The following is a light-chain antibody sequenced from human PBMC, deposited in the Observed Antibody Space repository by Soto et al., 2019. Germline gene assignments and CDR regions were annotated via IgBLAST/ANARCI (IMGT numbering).Light chain of an antibody. V-gene: IGKV2-28*01. CDR1: QSLLHSNGYYY. CDR2: LVS. Sequence: DIVMTQSPLSLPVTPGEPSSISCRSSQSLLHSNGYYYLDWYLQKPGQSPQLLIYLVSNRASGVPDRFSGSGSGTDFTLKISRVEAEDVGVYYCMQGLQAHLTFGQGTKVDIK. CDR3: MQGLQAHLT. J-gene: IGKJ1*01.